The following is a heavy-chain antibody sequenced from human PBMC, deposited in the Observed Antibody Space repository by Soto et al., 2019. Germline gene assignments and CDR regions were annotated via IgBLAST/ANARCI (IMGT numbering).Heavy chain of an antibody. Sequence: QVQLVESGGGVVQPGRSLRLSCAASGFNFSSYVMHWDRQAPGKGLEWVAVIWYDGGNKYYADSVKGRFTISRDNSKNTLYLQMNSLRAEDTAVYYCARDGQWLPRDGLRSSYYFDYWGQGTLVTVSS. J-gene: IGHJ4*02. CDR1: GFNFSSYV. D-gene: IGHD6-19*01. CDR2: IWYDGGNK. V-gene: IGHV3-33*01. CDR3: ARDGQWLPRDGLRSSYYFDY.